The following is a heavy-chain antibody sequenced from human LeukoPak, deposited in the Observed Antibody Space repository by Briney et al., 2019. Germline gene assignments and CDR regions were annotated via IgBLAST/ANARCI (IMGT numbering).Heavy chain of an antibody. CDR3: ANSASGAIGPA. CDR2: INPNSGGT. V-gene: IGHV1-2*02. J-gene: IGHJ5*02. CDR1: GYTFTGCY. Sequence: ASVKVSCKASGYTFTGCYMHWVRQAPGQGLEWVGWINPNSGGTNYAQKFQGRVTITRDTSISTAYMELSRLRSDDTAVYYCANSASGAIGPAWGQGTLVTVSS. D-gene: IGHD6-25*01.